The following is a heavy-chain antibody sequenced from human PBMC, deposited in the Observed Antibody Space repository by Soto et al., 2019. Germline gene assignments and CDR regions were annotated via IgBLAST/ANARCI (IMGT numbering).Heavy chain of an antibody. D-gene: IGHD4-17*01. CDR3: ARSLLDDDYGDYFPRADEGQNDY. CDR1: GFTFSSYG. J-gene: IGHJ4*02. CDR2: IWYDGSNK. V-gene: IGHV3-33*01. Sequence: GGSLRLSCAASGFTFSSYGMHWVRQAPGKGLEWVAVIWYDGSNKYYADSVKGRFTISRDNSKNTLYLQMNSLRAEDTAVYYCARSLLDDDYGDYFPRADEGQNDYWGQGTLVTVSS.